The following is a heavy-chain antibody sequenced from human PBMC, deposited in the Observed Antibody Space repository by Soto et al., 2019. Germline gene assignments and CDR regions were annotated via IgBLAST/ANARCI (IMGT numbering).Heavy chain of an antibody. CDR3: ARGDYYDSSGYYRYNWFDP. V-gene: IGHV1-69*13. CDR1: GGTFSSYA. J-gene: IGHJ5*02. CDR2: IIPIFGTA. D-gene: IGHD3-22*01. Sequence: SVKVSCKASGGTFSSYAISWVRQAPGQGLEWMGGIIPIFGTANYAQKFQGRVTITADESTSTAYMELSSLRSEDTAVYYCARGDYYDSSGYYRYNWFDPWGQGTLVTVSS.